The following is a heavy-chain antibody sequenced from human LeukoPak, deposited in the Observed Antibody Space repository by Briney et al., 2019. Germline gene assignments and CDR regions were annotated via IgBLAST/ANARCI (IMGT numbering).Heavy chain of an antibody. CDR1: GYTFTSYG. Sequence: ASVKVSCKASGYTFTSYGISWVRQAPGQGLEWMGWISAYNGNTNHAQKLQGRVTMTTDTSTSTAYMELRSLRSDDTAVYYCARGPVTIFGVVTIDYWGQGTLVTVSS. J-gene: IGHJ4*02. D-gene: IGHD3-3*01. CDR3: ARGPVTIFGVVTIDY. CDR2: ISAYNGNT. V-gene: IGHV1-18*01.